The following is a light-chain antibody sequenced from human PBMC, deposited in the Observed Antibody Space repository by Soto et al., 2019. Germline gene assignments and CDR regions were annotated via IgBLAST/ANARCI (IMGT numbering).Light chain of an antibody. V-gene: IGKV3-15*01. CDR3: QQYNKSWRP. Sequence: IVMTQSPVTSSVSPGERATLSCTASQSVNNNVAWYQQKPGHTPRLLIYSASTGATGTPARVGGSGSGSDVPLTISSFQSEDFGGYYCQQYNKSWRPFAPGTNLAIK. CDR1: QSVNNN. CDR2: SAS. J-gene: IGKJ3*01.